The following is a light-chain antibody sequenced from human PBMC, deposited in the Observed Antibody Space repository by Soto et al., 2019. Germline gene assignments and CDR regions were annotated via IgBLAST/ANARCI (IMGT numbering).Light chain of an antibody. CDR3: CSYAGSSTWV. V-gene: IGLV2-23*02. CDR1: SSDVGSYNL. J-gene: IGLJ1*01. CDR2: EVI. Sequence: QSVLTQPASVSGSPGQSITSSCTGTSSDVGSYNLVSWYQQHPGKAPKLMIYEVIKRPSGVSNRFSGSKSGNTASLTISGLQAEDEADYYCCSYAGSSTWVFGTGTRSPS.